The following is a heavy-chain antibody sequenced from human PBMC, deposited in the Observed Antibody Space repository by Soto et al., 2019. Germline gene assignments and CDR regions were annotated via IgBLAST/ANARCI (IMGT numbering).Heavy chain of an antibody. CDR1: GFSFSSYA. Sequence: QVQVVESGGGVVQPGRSLRLSCAASGFSFSSYAMHWVRQAPGTGLEWVAVISYDGNNKYYADSVKGRITISRDSSKNMVYLQKNSLRPEDTAVYYCARAPPRGIAAPGTWGSGMDVWGQATTVTVSS. CDR2: ISYDGNNK. D-gene: IGHD6-13*01. CDR3: ARAPPRGIAAPGTWGSGMDV. V-gene: IGHV3-30-3*01. J-gene: IGHJ6*02.